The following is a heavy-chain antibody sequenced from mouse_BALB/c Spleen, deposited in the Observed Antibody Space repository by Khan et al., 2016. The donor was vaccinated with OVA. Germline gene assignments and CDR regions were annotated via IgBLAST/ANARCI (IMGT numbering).Heavy chain of an antibody. J-gene: IGHJ3*01. CDR2: IDPENGNT. Sequence: EVQGVESGAELVRPGALVNLSCKASGFNIKDYYMPWVKQRPEQGLEWIGWIDPENGNTIYDPKFQGKASITSDTSSNTAYLQLSSLTSEDTAVYYCARDGYSPWFAYGGQGTLVTVSA. CDR3: ARDGYSPWFAY. CDR1: GFNIKDYY. D-gene: IGHD2-3*01. V-gene: IGHV14-1*02.